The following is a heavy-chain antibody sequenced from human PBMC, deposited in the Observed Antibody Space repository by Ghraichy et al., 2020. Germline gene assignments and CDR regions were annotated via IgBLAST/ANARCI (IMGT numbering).Heavy chain of an antibody. CDR2: IYTSGST. V-gene: IGHV4-4*07. Sequence: SETLSLTCTVSGGSISSYYWSWIRQPAGKGLEWIGRIYTSGSTNYNPSLKSRVTMSVDTSKNQFSLKLSSVTAADTAVYYCARDWGYCSGGSCPGGIGSMDVWGQGTTVTVSS. CDR1: GGSISSYY. CDR3: ARDWGYCSGGSCPGGIGSMDV. D-gene: IGHD2-15*01. J-gene: IGHJ6*02.